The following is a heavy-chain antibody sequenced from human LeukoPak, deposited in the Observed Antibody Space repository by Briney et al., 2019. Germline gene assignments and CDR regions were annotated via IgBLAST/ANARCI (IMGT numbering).Heavy chain of an antibody. D-gene: IGHD6-6*01. CDR2: IYYSGST. J-gene: IGHJ4*02. CDR1: GGSISSYY. V-gene: IGHV4-59*01. CDR3: ARGIAARHDY. Sequence: SETLSLTCTVSGGSISSYYWSWIRQPPGKGLEWIGYIYYSGSTNYNPSLKSRVTVSVDTSKNQFSLKLSSVTAADTAVYYCARGIAARHDYWGQGTLVTVSS.